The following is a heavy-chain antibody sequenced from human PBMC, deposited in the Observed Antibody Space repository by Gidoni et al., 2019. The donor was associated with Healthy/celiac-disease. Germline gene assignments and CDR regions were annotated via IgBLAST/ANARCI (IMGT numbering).Heavy chain of an antibody. V-gene: IGHV4-34*01. Sequence: QVQLQQWGAGLLKPSETLSLTCAVYGGSFSGYYWSWIRQPPGKGLEWIGEINHSGSTNYNPSLKSRVTISVDTSKNQFSLKLSSVTAADTAVYYCARVRGSSSSYFDYWGQGTLVTVSS. CDR1: GGSFSGYY. CDR3: ARVRGSSSSYFDY. J-gene: IGHJ4*02. D-gene: IGHD6-6*01. CDR2: INHSGST.